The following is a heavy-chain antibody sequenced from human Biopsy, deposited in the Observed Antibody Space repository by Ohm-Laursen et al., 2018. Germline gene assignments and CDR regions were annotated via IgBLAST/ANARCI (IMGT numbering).Heavy chain of an antibody. Sequence: TLSLTCAISGDSVSSNRAAWNWIRQSPSRGLEWLGRTFYRAKWYTDFAVSVKSRITLTPDPSTNQFSLQLNPVTPDDTAVYYCARSGSDSLNYYFDFWGQGTLVTVSS. V-gene: IGHV6-1*01. D-gene: IGHD2-21*02. CDR3: ARSGSDSLNYYFDF. CDR1: GDSVSSNRAA. J-gene: IGHJ4*02. CDR2: TFYRAKWYT.